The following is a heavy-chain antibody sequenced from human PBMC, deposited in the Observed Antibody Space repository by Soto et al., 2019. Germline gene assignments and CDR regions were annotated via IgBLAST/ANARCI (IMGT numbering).Heavy chain of an antibody. CDR3: ARETDDYYYYYYGMDV. CDR2: IKQDGSEK. J-gene: IGHJ6*02. D-gene: IGHD1-1*01. CDR1: GFTFSSYW. Sequence: QSGGSLRLSCAASGFTFSSYWMSWVRQAPGKGLEWVANIKQDGSEKYYVDSVKGRFTISRDNAKNSLYLQMNSLRAEDTAVYYCARETDDYYYYYYGMDVWGQGTTVTVSS. V-gene: IGHV3-7*01.